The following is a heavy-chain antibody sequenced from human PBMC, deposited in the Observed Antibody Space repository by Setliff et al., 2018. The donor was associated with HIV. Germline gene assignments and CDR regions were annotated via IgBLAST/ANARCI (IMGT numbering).Heavy chain of an antibody. V-gene: IGHV1-8*01. Sequence: ASVKVSCKASGYTFTSYAINWVRQATGQGLAWMGWMNPNSGNTGYAQKFQGRVTMTRNTSISPAYMELSSLRSEDTAVYYCARGLAVAGKSYYSYYYMDVWGKGTTVTVSS. D-gene: IGHD6-19*01. CDR2: MNPNSGNT. CDR1: GYTFTSYA. CDR3: ARGLAVAGKSYYSYYYMDV. J-gene: IGHJ6*03.